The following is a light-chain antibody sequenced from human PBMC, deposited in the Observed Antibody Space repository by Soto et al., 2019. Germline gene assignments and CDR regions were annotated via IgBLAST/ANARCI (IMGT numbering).Light chain of an antibody. CDR3: QSYDSSLSAV. CDR2: DNS. Sequence: QLVLTQPPSVSGAPGQRVTISCTGTSSNIGAGYDVHWYQQLPGTAPKLLIYDNSVRPSGAPDRFFGSKSGTSASLAITGLQAEDEAVYYCQSYDSSLSAVFGGGTKLTVL. CDR1: SSNIGAGYD. V-gene: IGLV1-40*01. J-gene: IGLJ2*01.